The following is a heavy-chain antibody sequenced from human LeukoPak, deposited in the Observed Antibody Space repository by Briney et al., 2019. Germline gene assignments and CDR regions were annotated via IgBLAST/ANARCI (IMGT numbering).Heavy chain of an antibody. D-gene: IGHD3-22*01. CDR2: ISGSGDNT. CDR3: AKGSYYDSSGSFYFDY. CDR1: GFTFSSFA. V-gene: IGHV3-23*01. Sequence: GGSLRLSCAASGFTFSSFAMSWVRQAPGKGLEWVSGISGSGDNTYYADSVKGRFTISRDNSKNTLYVQVNSLGTEDTAAYYCAKGSYYDSSGSFYFDYWGQGTLVTVSS. J-gene: IGHJ4*02.